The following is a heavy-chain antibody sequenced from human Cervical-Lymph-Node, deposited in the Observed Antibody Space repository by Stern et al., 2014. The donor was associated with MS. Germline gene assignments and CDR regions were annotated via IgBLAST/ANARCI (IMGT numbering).Heavy chain of an antibody. J-gene: IGHJ3*02. CDR2: IYLDDDK. V-gene: IGHV2-5*02. CDR3: AHRPPRRIAVADDAFDI. CDR1: GFSLSTSGVG. Sequence: QITLKESGLTLVKPTQTLTLTCTFSGFSLSTSGVGVGWIRQPPGKALEWLALIYLDDDKRYSPSLKSRLTITKDTSKNQVVLTMTNMDPVDTATYYCAHRPPRRIAVADDAFDIWGQGTMVTVSS. D-gene: IGHD6-19*01.